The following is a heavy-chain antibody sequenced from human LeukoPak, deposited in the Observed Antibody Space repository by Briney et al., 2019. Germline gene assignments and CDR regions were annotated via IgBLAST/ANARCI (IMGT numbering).Heavy chain of an antibody. CDR2: ISSSSSYI. J-gene: IGHJ4*02. V-gene: IGHV3-21*01. D-gene: IGHD4-23*01. CDR3: ARGGNPSY. CDR1: GFTFSSYS. Sequence: GGSLRLSCAASGFTFSSYSMHWVCQAPGKGLEWVSSISSSSSYIYYADSVKGRFTISRDNAKNSLYLQMNSLTAEDTAVYYCARGGNPSYWGQGTLVTVSS.